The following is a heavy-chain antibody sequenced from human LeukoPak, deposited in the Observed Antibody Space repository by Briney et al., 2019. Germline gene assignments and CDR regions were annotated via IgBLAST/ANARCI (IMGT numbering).Heavy chain of an antibody. J-gene: IGHJ3*02. CDR3: ARGKIVDI. CDR1: GGSISSGGYY. Sequence: PSQTLSLTCTVSGGSISSGGYYWSWIRQPPGKGLKWIGYIYHSGSTYYNPSLKSRVTISVDRSKNQFSLKLSSVTAADTAVYYCARGKIVDIWGQGTMVTVSS. CDR2: IYHSGST. D-gene: IGHD2-21*01. V-gene: IGHV4-30-2*01.